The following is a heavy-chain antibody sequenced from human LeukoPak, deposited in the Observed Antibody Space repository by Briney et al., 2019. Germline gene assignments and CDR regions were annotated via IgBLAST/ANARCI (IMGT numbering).Heavy chain of an antibody. V-gene: IGHV3-21*01. D-gene: IGHD5-12*01. Sequence: PGGSLRLSCAASGFTLSSYSMNWVRQAPGKGLEWVSSISSSSSYIYYADSVKGRFTISRDNSKNTLYLQMKSLRAEDTAVYYCAKGGGYEAQYYYYYLDVWGKGTTVTISS. CDR1: GFTLSSYS. CDR2: ISSSSSYI. J-gene: IGHJ6*03. CDR3: AKGGGYEAQYYYYYLDV.